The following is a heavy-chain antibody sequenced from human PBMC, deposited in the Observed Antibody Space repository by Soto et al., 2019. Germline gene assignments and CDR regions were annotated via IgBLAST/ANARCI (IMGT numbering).Heavy chain of an antibody. Sequence: ASVKVSCKASGYTFTGYYMHWVRQAPGQGLEWMGWINPNSGGTNYAQKFQGWVTMTRDTSISTAYMELSRLRSDDTAVYYCATSAAPSGYYYDSRGHNDAFDIWGQGTMVTVSS. D-gene: IGHD3-22*01. J-gene: IGHJ3*02. CDR2: INPNSGGT. CDR1: GYTFTGYY. CDR3: ATSAAPSGYYYDSRGHNDAFDI. V-gene: IGHV1-2*04.